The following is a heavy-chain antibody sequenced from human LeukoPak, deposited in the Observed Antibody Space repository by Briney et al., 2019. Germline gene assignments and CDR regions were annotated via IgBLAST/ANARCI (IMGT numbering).Heavy chain of an antibody. CDR1: GFTFSSYA. D-gene: IGHD6-13*01. V-gene: IGHV3-21*01. CDR3: AREAAAGPYFDY. Sequence: GGSLRLSCAASGFTFSSYAMSWVRQAPGKGLEWVSSISSSSSYIYYADSVKGRFTISRDNAKNSLYLQMNSLRAEDTAVYYCAREAAAGPYFDYWGQGTLVTVSS. J-gene: IGHJ4*02. CDR2: ISSSSSYI.